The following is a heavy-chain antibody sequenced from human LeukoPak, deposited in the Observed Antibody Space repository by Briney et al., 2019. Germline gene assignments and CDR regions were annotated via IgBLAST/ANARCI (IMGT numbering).Heavy chain of an antibody. Sequence: SETLSLTCAVYGGSFNGYYWSWIRQPPGKGLEWIGDINHSGSTSYNPSLKSRVTISVDTSKNQFSLKLSSVTAADTAVYYCARDSSYGIDYWGQGTLVTVSS. V-gene: IGHV4-34*01. CDR2: INHSGST. D-gene: IGHD5-18*01. J-gene: IGHJ4*02. CDR1: GGSFNGYY. CDR3: ARDSSYGIDY.